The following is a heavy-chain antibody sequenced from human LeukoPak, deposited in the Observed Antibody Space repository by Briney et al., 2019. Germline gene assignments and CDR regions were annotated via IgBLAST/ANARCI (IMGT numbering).Heavy chain of an antibody. J-gene: IGHJ4*02. CDR2: IDWDEDK. CDR3: ARVSSIPGSPEFYLDH. Sequence: SGPALVEPTQTLTLTCTLSGFSLSTSGMCVSWIRQPPGKALEWLARIDWDEDKYYSSSLKTRLTISKDTANNYVVLTMTNMDIVDTATYYCARVSSIPGSPEFYLDHWGPGTLVTVSS. V-gene: IGHV2-70*11. D-gene: IGHD6-6*01. CDR1: GFSLSTSGMC.